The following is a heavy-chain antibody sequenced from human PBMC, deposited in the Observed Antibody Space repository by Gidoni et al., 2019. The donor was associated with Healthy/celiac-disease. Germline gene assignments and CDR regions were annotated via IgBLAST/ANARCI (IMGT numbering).Heavy chain of an antibody. D-gene: IGHD3-9*01. CDR3: ARLLGPTYYDILTGYYGHGMEGGYFDY. Sequence: QVQLVQSGAEVKKPGASVKVSCKASGYTFTGYYMHWVRQAPGQGLEWMGWINPNSGGTNYAQKFQGRVTMTRDTSISTAYMELSRLRSDDTAVYYCARLLGPTYYDILTGYYGHGMEGGYFDYWGQGTLVTVSS. CDR2: INPNSGGT. V-gene: IGHV1-2*02. J-gene: IGHJ4*02. CDR1: GYTFTGYY.